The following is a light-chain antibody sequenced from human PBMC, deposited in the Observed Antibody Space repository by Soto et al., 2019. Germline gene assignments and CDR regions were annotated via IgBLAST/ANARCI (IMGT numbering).Light chain of an antibody. CDR2: DVI. V-gene: IGLV2-8*01. CDR1: SSDICGNNF. J-gene: IGLJ2*01. Sequence: QSALTQPPSASGSPGQSVTISCTGTSSDICGNNFVSWYQHHPGKAHKLMIYDVIKRPSGVPARFYGSKSGNTASLTVSGLQAEDEAEYSGSSYRGSSNFVVFGGGTKLTVL. CDR3: SSYRGSSNFVV.